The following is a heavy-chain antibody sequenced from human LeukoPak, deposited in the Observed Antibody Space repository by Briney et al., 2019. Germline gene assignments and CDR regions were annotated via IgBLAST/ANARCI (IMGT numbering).Heavy chain of an antibody. Sequence: SQTLSLTCAISGDSVSSNSVVWNWIRQSPSRGLEWLGRTYYRSQWYNDYGVSVKSRITINPDTSKNQFSLQANSVTPEDTAVYYCARDKSRVLDYWGQGTLVTVSS. J-gene: IGHJ4*02. V-gene: IGHV6-1*01. CDR1: GDSVSSNSVV. CDR3: ARDKSRVLDY. CDR2: TYYRSQWYN. D-gene: IGHD6-13*01.